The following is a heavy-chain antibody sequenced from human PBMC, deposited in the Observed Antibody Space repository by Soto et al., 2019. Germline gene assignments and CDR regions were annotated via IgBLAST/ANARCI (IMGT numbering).Heavy chain of an antibody. V-gene: IGHV5-51*01. Sequence: VESLKIACKGSGYSFVSYWISWCRQMPGKGLEWMGSIYPGDSDTTYSPSIQGQVTISADKSSTTVYLQWNTLKASDTAMYYCAKTDGYEVEYWGQGTQVTVSS. D-gene: IGHD5-18*01. CDR2: IYPGDSDT. J-gene: IGHJ4*02. CDR1: GYSFVSYW. CDR3: AKTDGYEVEY.